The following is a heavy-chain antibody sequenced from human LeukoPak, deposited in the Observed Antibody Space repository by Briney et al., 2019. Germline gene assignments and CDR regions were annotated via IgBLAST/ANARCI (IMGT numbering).Heavy chain of an antibody. J-gene: IGHJ4*02. CDR1: GFTFSSYA. V-gene: IGHV3-23*01. D-gene: IGHD5-18*01. CDR3: AKDQDTAMVGYYFDY. CDR2: ISGSGGST. Sequence: GGSLRLSCAASGFTFSSYAMSWVCQAPGKGLEWVSAISGSGGSTYYADSVKGRFTISRDNSKNTLYLQMNSLRAEDTAVYYCAKDQDTAMVGYYFDYWGQGTLVTVSS.